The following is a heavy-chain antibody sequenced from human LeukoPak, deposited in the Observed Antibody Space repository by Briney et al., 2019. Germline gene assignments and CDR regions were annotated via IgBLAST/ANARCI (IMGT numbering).Heavy chain of an antibody. D-gene: IGHD4-17*01. V-gene: IGHV3-13*01. J-gene: IGHJ3*02. Sequence: PGGSLRLSCAASGFTFSSYDMHWVRQATGKGLEWVSTIGTAGDTYYPGSVKGRFTISRENAKNSLYLQMNSLRAGDTAVYCCARGDYGDHHDAFDIWGQGTMVTVSS. CDR2: IGTAGDT. CDR1: GFTFSSYD. CDR3: ARGDYGDHHDAFDI.